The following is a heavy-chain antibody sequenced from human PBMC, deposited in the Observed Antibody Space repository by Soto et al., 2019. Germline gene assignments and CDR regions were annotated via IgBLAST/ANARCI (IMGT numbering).Heavy chain of an antibody. Sequence: QVQLVQSGTEVKKPGASVKVSCKASGYTFTSYAISWVRQAPGQGLEWMGWINPYNGNTNYAQKLQGRITMTTDTSTSTAYMELRSLRSDDTAVYYCARYTAMALPDAWGQGTLVTVSS. D-gene: IGHD5-18*01. J-gene: IGHJ4*02. CDR1: GYTFTSYA. CDR2: INPYNGNT. V-gene: IGHV1-18*01. CDR3: ARYTAMALPDA.